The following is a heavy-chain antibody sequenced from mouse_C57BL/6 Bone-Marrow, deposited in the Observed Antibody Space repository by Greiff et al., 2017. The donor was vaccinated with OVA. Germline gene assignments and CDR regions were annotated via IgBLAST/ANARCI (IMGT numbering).Heavy chain of an antibody. CDR1: GYTFTSYW. V-gene: IGHV1-61*01. CDR3: ASAVFAY. CDR2: IYPSDSET. J-gene: IGHJ3*01. Sequence: QVQLQQPGAELVRPGSSVKLSCKASGYTFTSYWMDWVKQRPGQGLEWIGNIYPSDSETHYNQKFKGKAKLTVDTSSSTAYMQLNSLTSEDSAVYCCASAVFAYWGQGTLVTVSA.